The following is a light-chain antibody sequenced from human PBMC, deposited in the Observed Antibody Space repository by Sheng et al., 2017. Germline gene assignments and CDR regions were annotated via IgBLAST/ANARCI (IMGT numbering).Light chain of an antibody. CDR1: QDVKNY. V-gene: IGKV1-8*01. Sequence: AIRMTQSPSSLPASTGDRVTITCRASQDVKNYLVWYQQRPGIAPKALIYGASTLRSGVPSRFSGSGSGSDFTLTITDLQSEDFATYYCQQYYGYPRTFGQGTKVE. CDR2: GAS. J-gene: IGKJ1*01. CDR3: QQYYGYPRT.